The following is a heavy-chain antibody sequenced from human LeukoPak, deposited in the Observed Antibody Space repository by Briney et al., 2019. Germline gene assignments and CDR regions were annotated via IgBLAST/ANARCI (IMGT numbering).Heavy chain of an antibody. CDR2: INHSGST. V-gene: IGHV4-39*07. CDR3: ARGELRYFDWLPPALSGSFDY. D-gene: IGHD3-9*01. CDR1: GGSISGSSYY. J-gene: IGHJ4*02. Sequence: SETLSLTCTVSGGSISGSSYYWAWIRQPPGKGLEWIGEINHSGSTNYNPSLKSRVTISVDTSKNQFSLKLSSVTAADTAVYYCARGELRYFDWLPPALSGSFDYWGQGTLVTVSS.